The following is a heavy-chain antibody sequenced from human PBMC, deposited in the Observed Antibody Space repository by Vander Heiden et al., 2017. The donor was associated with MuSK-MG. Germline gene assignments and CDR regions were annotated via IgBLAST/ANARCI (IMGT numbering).Heavy chain of an antibody. CDR3: ARHVLGVNGLVDD. D-gene: IGHD2-21*01. CDR1: GNSVSDYP. Sequence: QVQLHESGPGLVKPSETLSLTCTVSGNSVSDYPWSWLRQPPGKGLEWIGYIYYTGTTSNNPSRKSRVTISVDTSKNEFSLKLSSVTAADTAVYYCARHVLGVNGLVDDWGKGTMVTVSS. CDR2: IYYTGTT. V-gene: IGHV4-59*02. J-gene: IGHJ4*02.